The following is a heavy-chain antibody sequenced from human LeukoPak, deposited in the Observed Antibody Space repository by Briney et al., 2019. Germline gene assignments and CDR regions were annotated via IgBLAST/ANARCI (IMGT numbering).Heavy chain of an antibody. D-gene: IGHD4-23*01. CDR2: INHSGRT. CDR3: ARDPTTVVTLPYYFDF. Sequence: PSETLSLTCAVSGGSFFGSHWNWIRQSPEKGLEWIEKINHSGRTNYNPSLKSRVTISVDTSKSQFFLKLTSVTAADTAVYYCARDPTTVVTLPYYFDFWGQGTLVTVSS. CDR1: GGSFFGSH. V-gene: IGHV4-34*01. J-gene: IGHJ4*02.